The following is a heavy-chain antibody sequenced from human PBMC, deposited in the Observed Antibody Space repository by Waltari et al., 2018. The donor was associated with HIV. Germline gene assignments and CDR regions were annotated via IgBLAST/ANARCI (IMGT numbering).Heavy chain of an antibody. CDR3: ARESKNDWFDP. J-gene: IGHJ5*02. D-gene: IGHD4-4*01. V-gene: IGHV4-61*01. CDR2: IYYSGST. Sequence: QVQLQESGPGLVKPSETLSLTCTVSGGSVSSGSYYWSWIRQPPGKGLEWIWYIYYSGSTNDNPSLKSRVTISVDTSKNQFSLKLSSVTAADTAVYYCARESKNDWFDPWGQGTLVTVSS. CDR1: GGSVSSGSYY.